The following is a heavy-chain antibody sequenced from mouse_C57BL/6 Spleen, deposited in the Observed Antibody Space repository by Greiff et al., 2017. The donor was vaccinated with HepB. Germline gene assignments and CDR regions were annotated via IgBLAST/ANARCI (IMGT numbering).Heavy chain of an antibody. CDR2: INPNNGGT. CDR1: GYTFTDYY. J-gene: IGHJ3*01. V-gene: IGHV1-26*01. Sequence: EVQLQQSGPELVKPGASVKISCKASGYTFTDYYMNWVKQSHGKSLEWIGDINPNNGGTSYKQKFKGKATLTVDKSSSTAYMELRSLTSEDSAVYYCARSDYYGSSAFAYWGQGTLVTVSA. CDR3: ARSDYYGSSAFAY. D-gene: IGHD1-1*01.